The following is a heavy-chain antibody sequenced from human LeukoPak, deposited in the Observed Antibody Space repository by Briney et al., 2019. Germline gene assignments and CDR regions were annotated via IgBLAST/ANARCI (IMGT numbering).Heavy chain of an antibody. CDR2: ISSSSSYI. CDR3: XXXXXXXXFWSGYQNAFDI. V-gene: IGHV3-21*01. D-gene: IGHD3-3*01. Sequence: GRSLRLSCAASGFTFSSYSMNWVRQAPGKGLEWVSSISSSSSYIYYADSVKGRFTISRDNAKNSLYLQMNSLRAEDTPGYHXXXXXXXXXFWSGYQNAFDIWGQGTMVTVSS. CDR1: GFTFSSYS. J-gene: IGHJ3*02.